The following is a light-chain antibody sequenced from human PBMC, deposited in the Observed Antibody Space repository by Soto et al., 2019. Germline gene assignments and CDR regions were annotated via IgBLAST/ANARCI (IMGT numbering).Light chain of an antibody. CDR1: QDISKW. CDR3: QQASSFPHT. Sequence: DIQMTQSPSSVSAPVGDRVTISCRASQDISKWLARFQQKPGKAPKLLISAASTLQSGVPSRFSGSGSGTEFTLTIQSLQPDDIGTYYCQQASSFPHTFGQGTQVEIK. V-gene: IGKV1-12*01. J-gene: IGKJ2*01. CDR2: AAS.